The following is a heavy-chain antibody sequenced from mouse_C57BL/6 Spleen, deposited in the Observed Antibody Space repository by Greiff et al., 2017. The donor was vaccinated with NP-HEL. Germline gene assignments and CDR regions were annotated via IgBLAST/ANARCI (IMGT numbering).Heavy chain of an antibody. V-gene: IGHV1-26*01. CDR2: INPNNGGT. J-gene: IGHJ3*01. D-gene: IGHD2-5*01. CDR3: ARKGYSNYGAWFAY. CDR1: GYTFNDYY. Sequence: EVQLQQSGPELVKPGASVKISCKASGYTFNDYYMNWVKQSHGKSLEWIGDINPNNGGTSYNQKFKGKATLTVDKSSSTAYMELRSLTSEDSAVYYCARKGYSNYGAWFAYWGQGTLVTVSA.